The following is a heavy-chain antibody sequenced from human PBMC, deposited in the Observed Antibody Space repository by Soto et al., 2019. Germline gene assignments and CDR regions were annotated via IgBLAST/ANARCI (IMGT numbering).Heavy chain of an antibody. D-gene: IGHD2-15*01. CDR2: IWYDGSNK. V-gene: IGHV3-33*01. Sequence: QVQLVESGGGVVQPGRSLRLSCAASGFTFSSYGMHWVRQAPGKGLEWVAVIWYDGSNKYYADSVKGRFTISRDNSKNXLXLXKNSLRAEDTGVYYCARDGTGPYCSGGSCWGYYFDYWGQGTLVTVSS. CDR3: ARDGTGPYCSGGSCWGYYFDY. J-gene: IGHJ4*02. CDR1: GFTFSSYG.